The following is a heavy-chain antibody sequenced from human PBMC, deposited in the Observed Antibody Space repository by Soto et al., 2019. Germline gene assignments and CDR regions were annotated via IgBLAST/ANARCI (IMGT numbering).Heavy chain of an antibody. D-gene: IGHD4-17*01. CDR3: ARDHGDYRKYYYYYYMDV. CDR1: GFTFSDYY. Sequence: QVQLVESGGGLVKPGGSLRLSYAASGFTFSDYYMSWIRQAPGKGLEWVSYISSSGSTIYYADSVKGRFTISRDNAKNSLYLQMNSPRAEDTAVYYCARDHGDYRKYYYYYYMDVWGKGTTVTVSS. J-gene: IGHJ6*03. V-gene: IGHV3-11*01. CDR2: ISSSGSTI.